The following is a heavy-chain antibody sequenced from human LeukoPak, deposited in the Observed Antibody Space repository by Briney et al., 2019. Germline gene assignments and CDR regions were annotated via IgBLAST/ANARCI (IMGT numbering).Heavy chain of an antibody. J-gene: IGHJ6*02. CDR2: IYYSGST. V-gene: IGHV4-59*01. D-gene: IGHD1-14*01. CDR1: GDAISSYY. Sequence: SETLSLTCTGSGDAISSYYWSWIRQPPGKGLEWIGYIYYSGSTNYNPSLKSRVTISVDTSKNQFSLKLSSVTAADTALYYCARLTARQGYYYYGMDVWGQGTTVTVSS. CDR3: ARLTARQGYYYYGMDV.